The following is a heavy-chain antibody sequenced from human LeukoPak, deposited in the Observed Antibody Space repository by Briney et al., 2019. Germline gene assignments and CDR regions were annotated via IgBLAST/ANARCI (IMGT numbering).Heavy chain of an antibody. J-gene: IGHJ6*03. D-gene: IGHD3-16*01. CDR3: ARETSQKGAHYMDV. Sequence: PSETLSLTCTVSGGSISSYYWSWIRQPPGKGLEWIGYIYYSGSTNYNPSLKSRVTISVDTSKNQFSLKLSSVTAAGTAVYYCARETSQKGAHYMDVWGKGTTVTISS. V-gene: IGHV4-59*01. CDR1: GGSISSYY. CDR2: IYYSGST.